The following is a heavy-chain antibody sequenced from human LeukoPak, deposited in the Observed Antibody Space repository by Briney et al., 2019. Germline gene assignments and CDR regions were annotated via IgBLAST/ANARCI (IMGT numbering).Heavy chain of an antibody. Sequence: SETLSLTCNVAGGSIGNFYWSWIRQPAGKGLEWIGRIFTSGRTNYNPSLKSRVTMSVDTSKNQFSLKLSSVTAADTAVYYCARAAIDYDSSGYYTGKEYYFDYWGQGTLVTVSS. CDR2: IFTSGRT. V-gene: IGHV4-4*07. CDR3: ARAAIDYDSSGYYTGKEYYFDY. D-gene: IGHD3-22*01. J-gene: IGHJ4*02. CDR1: GGSIGNFY.